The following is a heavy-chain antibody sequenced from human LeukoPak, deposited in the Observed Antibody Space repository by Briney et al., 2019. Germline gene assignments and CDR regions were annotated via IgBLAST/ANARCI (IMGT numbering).Heavy chain of an antibody. V-gene: IGHV4-34*01. J-gene: IGHJ4*01. CDR2: INHSGST. Sequence: SETLSLTCAVYGGSFSGYYWSWIRQPPGKGLEWIGEINHSGSTNYNPSLKSRVTISVDTSKNQFSLKLSSVTAADTAVYYCARGVKAAAGPHFDYWGQEPWSPSPQ. CDR1: GGSFSGYY. D-gene: IGHD6-13*01. CDR3: ARGVKAAAGPHFDY.